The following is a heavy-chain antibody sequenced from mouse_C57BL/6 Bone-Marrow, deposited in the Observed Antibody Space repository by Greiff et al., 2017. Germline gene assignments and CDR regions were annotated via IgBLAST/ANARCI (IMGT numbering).Heavy chain of an antibody. Sequence: VQLQQPGAELVMPGASVKLSCKASGYTFTSYWMHWVKQRPGQGLEWIGEIDPSDSSTNYNQKFKGKSTLTVDKSSSKAYMQLSSLTSEDSAVYYCARRGGSTVVAHFDVWGTGTTVTVSS. J-gene: IGHJ1*03. V-gene: IGHV1-69*01. D-gene: IGHD1-1*01. CDR3: ARRGGSTVVAHFDV. CDR2: IDPSDSST. CDR1: GYTFTSYW.